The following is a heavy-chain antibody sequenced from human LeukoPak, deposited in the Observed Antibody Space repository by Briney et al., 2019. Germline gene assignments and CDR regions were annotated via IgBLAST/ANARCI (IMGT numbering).Heavy chain of an antibody. CDR3: ARGTQIDSSVYYAGHFDY. CDR1: GYTFTAYH. CDR2: INPNDGST. D-gene: IGHD3-22*01. V-gene: IGHV1-46*01. J-gene: IGHJ4*01. Sequence: GASVRVSFKASGYTFTAYHMHWVRQAPGQGLEWMGIINPNDGSTNYAQRFQGRVTMTRDRSTSTVYMELSSLRSEDTAVYYYARGTQIDSSVYYAGHFDYWGHGTLVTVSS.